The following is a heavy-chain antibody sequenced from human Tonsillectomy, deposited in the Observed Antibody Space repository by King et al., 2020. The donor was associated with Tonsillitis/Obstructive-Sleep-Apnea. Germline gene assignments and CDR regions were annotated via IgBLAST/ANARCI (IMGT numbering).Heavy chain of an antibody. CDR3: ASGWLASYFYYYGMDV. V-gene: IGHV3-23*04. CDR1: GITFSSYA. CDR2: ISDSGGST. Sequence: VQLVESGGDLVQPGGSLRLSCAASGITFSSYAMSWVRQAPGKGLEWVSGISDSGGSTFYADSVKGRFTISRDNSKNTLFLQMNSLRAEDTAVYYCASGWLASYFYYYGMDVWGQGTTVTVSS. J-gene: IGHJ6*02. D-gene: IGHD6-19*01.